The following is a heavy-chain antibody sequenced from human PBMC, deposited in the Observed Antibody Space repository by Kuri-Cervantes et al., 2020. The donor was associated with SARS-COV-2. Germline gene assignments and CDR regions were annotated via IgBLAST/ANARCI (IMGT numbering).Heavy chain of an antibody. J-gene: IGHJ6*02. D-gene: IGHD3-10*01. CDR3: ARGPTDYYGSGSYSDYYYYYGMDV. CDR2: IYYSGST. V-gene: IGHV4-59*01. CDR1: GGSISSYY. Sequence: SETLSLTCTVSGGSISSYYWSWIRQPPGKGLEWIGYIYYSGSTNYNPSLKSRVTISVDASKNQFSLKLSSVTAADTAVYYCARGPTDYYGSGSYSDYYYYYGMDVWSQGTTGTVSS.